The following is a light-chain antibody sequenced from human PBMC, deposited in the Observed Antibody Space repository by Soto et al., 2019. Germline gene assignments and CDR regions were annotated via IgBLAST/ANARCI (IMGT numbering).Light chain of an antibody. V-gene: IGKV3-20*01. J-gene: IGKJ1*01. Sequence: EIVLTQSPGTLSLSPGERATLSCRASQSISNNYLAWYQQKPGQAPRLLIYGASSRATGISDRFSGSGSGTDFTLSITRVEPEDFAVYYCQNYDGSWAFGQGTKVDIK. CDR2: GAS. CDR1: QSISNNY. CDR3: QNYDGSWA.